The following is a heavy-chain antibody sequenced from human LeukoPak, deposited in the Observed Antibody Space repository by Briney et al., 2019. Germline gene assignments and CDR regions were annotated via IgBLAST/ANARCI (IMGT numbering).Heavy chain of an antibody. CDR3: ARDSGHWFDP. V-gene: IGHV1-46*01. Sequence: GASVKVSCKASGYTFTSYYIHWVRQAPGQGLEWMGIINPSGGFTNYAQRFQGRVTLTRDTSTSTVYMDLTSLKSEGTAVYYCARDSGHWFDPWGQGTLVTVSS. CDR1: GYTFTSYY. CDR2: INPSGGFT. D-gene: IGHD3-10*01. J-gene: IGHJ5*02.